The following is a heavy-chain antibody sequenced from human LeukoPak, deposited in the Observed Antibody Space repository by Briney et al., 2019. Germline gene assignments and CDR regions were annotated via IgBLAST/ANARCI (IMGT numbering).Heavy chain of an antibody. V-gene: IGHV3-21*01. J-gene: IGHJ3*02. D-gene: IGHD6-25*01. Sequence: GGSLRLSCAASGFTFSSYSMNWVRQAPGKGLEWVSSISSSSSYIYYADSVKGRFTISRDNANNSLYLQMNSLRAEDTAVYYCARVSYSSVLDAFDIWGQGTMVTVSS. CDR1: GFTFSSYS. CDR2: ISSSSSYI. CDR3: ARVSYSSVLDAFDI.